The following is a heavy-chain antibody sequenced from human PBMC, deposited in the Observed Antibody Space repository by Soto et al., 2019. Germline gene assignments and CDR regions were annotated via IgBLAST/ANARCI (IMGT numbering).Heavy chain of an antibody. V-gene: IGHV6-1*01. CDR3: AREDYGSGSYYSVYYFDP. Sequence: PSQTLSLTCAISGDSVSSNSAAWNWIRQSPSRGLEWLGRTYYRSKWYNDYAVSVKSRITINPDTSKNQFSLQLNSVTPEDTAVYYCAREDYGSGSYYSVYYFDPWGQGTLVTVSS. J-gene: IGHJ4*02. CDR1: GDSVSSNSAA. CDR2: TYYRSKWYN. D-gene: IGHD3-10*01.